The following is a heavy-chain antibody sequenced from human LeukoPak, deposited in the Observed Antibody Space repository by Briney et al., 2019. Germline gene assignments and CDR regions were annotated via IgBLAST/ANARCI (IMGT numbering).Heavy chain of an antibody. D-gene: IGHD2/OR15-2a*01. CDR1: GGSISSSPYY. V-gene: IGHV4-39*01. J-gene: IGHJ5*02. CDR3: ARHYLSDEILSPSAP. CDR2: IYYRGST. Sequence: SETLSLTCTVSGGSISSSPYYWGWIRQPPGKGLEWIGTIYYRGSTYSNPSLNSRVTISLDTSKNQFSLRLRSVTAADTALYYCARHYLSDEILSPSAPGGQEPLVTISS.